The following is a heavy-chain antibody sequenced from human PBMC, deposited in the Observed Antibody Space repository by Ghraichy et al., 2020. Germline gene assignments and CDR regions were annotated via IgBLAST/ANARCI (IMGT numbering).Heavy chain of an antibody. Sequence: GESLNISCAASGFTFSDYYMSWVRQAPGKGLEWVSYISSSGSPIYYADSVKGRFTISRDNAKNSLYLQMNSLRAEDTAMYYCAKDRVIDSWSGLDFYYWGQGSLVTVSS. CDR3: AKDRVIDSWSGLDFYY. CDR1: GFTFSDYY. J-gene: IGHJ4*02. CDR2: ISSSGSPI. D-gene: IGHD3-3*01. V-gene: IGHV3-11*01.